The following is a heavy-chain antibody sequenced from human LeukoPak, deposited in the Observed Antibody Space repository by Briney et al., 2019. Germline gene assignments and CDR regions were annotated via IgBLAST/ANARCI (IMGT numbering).Heavy chain of an antibody. V-gene: IGHV3-30*18. CDR3: AKTIAARPGRYYYYYMDV. D-gene: IGHD6-6*01. CDR2: ISYDGRNK. Sequence: PGGSLRLSCAASGFMFNTYVMHWVRQTPGKGLEWVSLISYDGRNKDYADSVKGRITISRDNSKNTLYLQMNSLRAEDTAVYYCAKTIAARPGRYYYYYMDVWGKGTTVTVSS. CDR1: GFMFNTYV. J-gene: IGHJ6*03.